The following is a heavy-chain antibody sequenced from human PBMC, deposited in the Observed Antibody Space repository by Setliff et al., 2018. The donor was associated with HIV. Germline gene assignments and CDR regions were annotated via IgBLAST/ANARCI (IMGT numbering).Heavy chain of an antibody. CDR2: IYRSGTT. CDR1: GYSITSGYY. J-gene: IGHJ4*02. Sequence: SETLSLTCVVSGYSITSGYYWGWIRQPPGRGLEWIAMIYRSGTTYYNTSLKSRVTISLDGPKNQFSLKLSSVAAADTALYYFTRSPGLRFVDSWGQGTLVTVSS. CDR3: TRSPGLRFVDS. D-gene: IGHD3-3*01. V-gene: IGHV4-38-2*01.